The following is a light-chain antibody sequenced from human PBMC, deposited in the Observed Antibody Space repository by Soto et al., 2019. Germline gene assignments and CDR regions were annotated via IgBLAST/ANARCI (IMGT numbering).Light chain of an antibody. V-gene: IGKV1-27*01. J-gene: IGKJ1*01. CDR3: QQYNGDPWT. Sequence: DIQMTQSPSSLSASVGDRVTITCRASQGISNYLAWYQQKSEIVPKLLIYGASSLQLGVPSRFSGSGSGTDFTLTISTLQPEDVATYYCQQYNGDPWTFGQGTKVEIK. CDR1: QGISNY. CDR2: GAS.